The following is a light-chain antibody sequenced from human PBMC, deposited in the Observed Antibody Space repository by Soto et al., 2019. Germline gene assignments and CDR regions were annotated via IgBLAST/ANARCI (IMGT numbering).Light chain of an antibody. CDR2: GAS. V-gene: IGKV3-15*01. J-gene: IGKJ4*01. CDR1: QSVRSN. CDR3: QQYDNWPLT. Sequence: EVVMTQSPATLSVSPGEGATLSYRASQSVRSNLAWYQKKPGQSHRLLIYGASTRATAVPARFSGSGSGTEFTITISSLQSEDFAVYYCQQYDNWPLTFGGGTQVEIK.